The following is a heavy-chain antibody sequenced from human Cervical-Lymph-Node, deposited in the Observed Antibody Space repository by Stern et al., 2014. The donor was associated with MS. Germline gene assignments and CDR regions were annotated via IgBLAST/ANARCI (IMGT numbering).Heavy chain of an antibody. Sequence: QVQLMQSGGGLVKPGESLRLSCAASGFTFSDYYMSWIRQSPGKGLEWVSYISGSGTTIYYADSVKGRFTISRDNAKSSLYLQMNSLRAEDTAMYYCARVPRNFGDYGPYFDYWGQGTLVTVSS. CDR3: ARVPRNFGDYGPYFDY. D-gene: IGHD4-17*01. J-gene: IGHJ4*02. V-gene: IGHV3-11*01. CDR2: ISGSGTTI. CDR1: GFTFSDYY.